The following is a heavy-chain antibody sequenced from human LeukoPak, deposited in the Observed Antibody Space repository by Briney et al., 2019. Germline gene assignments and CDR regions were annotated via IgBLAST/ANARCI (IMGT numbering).Heavy chain of an antibody. V-gene: IGHV3-30*04. D-gene: IGHD3-16*01. CDR2: ISYDGSNK. CDR1: GFTFSSYA. Sequence: PGRALRLSCAASGFTFSSYAMHWVRQAPGKGLEWVAVISYDGSNKYYADSVKGRFTISRDKSKNTLYLQMNSLRAEDTAVYYCARDPRRYDFDYWGQGTLVTVSS. J-gene: IGHJ4*02. CDR3: ARDPRRYDFDY.